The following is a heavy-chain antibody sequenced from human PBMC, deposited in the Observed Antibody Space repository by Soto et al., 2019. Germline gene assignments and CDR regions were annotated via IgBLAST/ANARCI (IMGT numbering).Heavy chain of an antibody. J-gene: IGHJ4*02. D-gene: IGHD3-22*01. CDR3: ARDVGVYTYYYDSSGYLFDY. V-gene: IGHV3-7*05. CDR1: GFTFSSYW. Sequence: EVQLVESGGGLVQPEGSLRLSCAASGFTFSSYWMSWVRQAPGKGLEWVANIKQDGSEKYYVDSVKGRFTISRDNAKNSLYLQMNSLRAEDTAVYYCARDVGVYTYYYDSSGYLFDYWGQGTLVTVSS. CDR2: IKQDGSEK.